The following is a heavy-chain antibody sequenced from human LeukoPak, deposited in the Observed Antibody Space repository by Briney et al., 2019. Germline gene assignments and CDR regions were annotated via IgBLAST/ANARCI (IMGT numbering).Heavy chain of an antibody. CDR1: GYTFTSYG. D-gene: IGHD3-3*01. Sequence: ASVKVSCKASGYTFTSYGISWVRQAPGQGLEWMGWISAYNGNTNYAQKLQGRVTMTTDTSTSTAYMELRSLRSDDTAVYYCARTVEYYDFWSGYYSPWGQGTLVTVSS. J-gene: IGHJ5*02. V-gene: IGHV1-18*01. CDR3: ARTVEYYDFWSGYYSP. CDR2: ISAYNGNT.